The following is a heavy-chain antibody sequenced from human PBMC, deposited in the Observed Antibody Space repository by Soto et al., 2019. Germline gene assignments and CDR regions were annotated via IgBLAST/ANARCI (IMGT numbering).Heavy chain of an antibody. J-gene: IGHJ4*02. CDR2: IYHSGST. D-gene: IGHD3-3*01. V-gene: IGHV4-4*02. Sequence: QVQLQESGPGLVTPSGTLSLTCAVSGGSISSSYWWNWVRQPPGKGLEWIGKIYHSGSTNSNPSIKNRVTISVDKSNNQFSLRLSSVTAADTAVYFCVTSLNYDFWRDGGRHYYFDYWGQGTLVTVSS. CDR3: VTSLNYDFWRDGGRHYYFDY. CDR1: GGSISSSYW.